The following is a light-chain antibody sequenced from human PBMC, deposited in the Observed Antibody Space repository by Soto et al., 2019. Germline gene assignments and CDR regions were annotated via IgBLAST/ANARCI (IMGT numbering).Light chain of an antibody. J-gene: IGKJ1*01. CDR2: RAS. CDR3: HQYENWPQT. CDR1: QSISSW. Sequence: DIQMTQSPSTLSASVGDRVTITCRASQSISSWLAWFQQKPGKAPKLLIYRASTRATGIPARFSGSGSGTEFTLTISSLQSEDFALYYCHQYENWPQTFGQGTKVDIK. V-gene: IGKV1-5*01.